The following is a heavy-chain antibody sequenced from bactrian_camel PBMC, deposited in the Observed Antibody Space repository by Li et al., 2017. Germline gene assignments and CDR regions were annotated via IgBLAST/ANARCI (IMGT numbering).Heavy chain of an antibody. CDR3: AIKPAPRGGNSCYVTSLRSVAEYKY. Sequence: SGYTVSSTRMGWVRQAPGKGLEWVSTISSGGSTTYYADSMKGRLTISRDNAKNTVYLQMNSLKPEDTAMYYCAIKPAPRGGNSCYVTSLRSVAEYKYWGQGTQVTVS. V-gene: IGHV3S40*01. J-gene: IGHJ4*01. CDR2: ISSGGSTT. D-gene: IGHD4*01. CDR1: GYTVSSTR.